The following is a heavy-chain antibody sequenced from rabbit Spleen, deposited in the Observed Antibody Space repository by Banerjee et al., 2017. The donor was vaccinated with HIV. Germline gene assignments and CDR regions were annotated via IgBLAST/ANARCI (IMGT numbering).Heavy chain of an antibody. J-gene: IGHJ4*01. D-gene: IGHD1-1*01. CDR3: ARDLVAVIGWNFNL. Sequence: LEESGGGLVKPEGSLTLTCKASGVSLNDKDVMCWVRQAPGKGLEWVACAVAGSSDSTYSATWAKGRFTISKTSSTTVTLQMTSLTAADTATYFCARDLVAVIGWNFNLWGPGTLVTVS. CDR2: AVAGSSDST. V-gene: IGHV1S45*01. CDR1: GVSLNDKDV.